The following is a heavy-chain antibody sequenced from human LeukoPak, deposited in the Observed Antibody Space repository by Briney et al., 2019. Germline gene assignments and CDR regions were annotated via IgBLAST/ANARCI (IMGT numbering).Heavy chain of an antibody. Sequence: PGGSLRLSCAASGFTFSNYWMTWVRQAPGKGLEWVANIKPDGSVGYYVDSVRGRFTISRDNAKNSLSLQMNSLRAEDTAVYYCVRDGGVSGYDLLDYWGQGTLVTVSS. CDR3: VRDGGVSGYDLLDY. CDR1: GFTFSNYW. D-gene: IGHD5-12*01. CDR2: IKPDGSVG. V-gene: IGHV3-7*01. J-gene: IGHJ4*02.